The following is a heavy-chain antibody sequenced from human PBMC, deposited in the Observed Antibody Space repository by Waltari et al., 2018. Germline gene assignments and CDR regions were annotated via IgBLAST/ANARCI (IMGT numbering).Heavy chain of an antibody. J-gene: IGHJ4*02. Sequence: EVQLVESGGGLVQPGGSLRLSCAASGFPFTSYAMSWVRQAPGKGLEWISAISGSGGSTYYADSVKGRFTISRDNSKNTLYLQMNSLRAEDTAVYYCAKADGYSYDYSGSLGYFDSWGQGTLVTASS. CDR3: AKADGYSYDYSGSLGYFDS. D-gene: IGHD5-18*01. CDR1: GFPFTSYA. V-gene: IGHV3-23*04. CDR2: ISGSGGST.